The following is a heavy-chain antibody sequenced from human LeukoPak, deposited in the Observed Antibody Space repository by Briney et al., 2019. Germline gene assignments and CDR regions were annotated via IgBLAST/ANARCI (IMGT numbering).Heavy chain of an antibody. D-gene: IGHD3-16*02. Sequence: ASVKVSCKASGYTFTSYYIHWVRQAPGEGLEWMGIINPSGGSTSYAQKFQGRVTMTRDTSISTAYMELSRLRSDDTAVYYCARNPYDYVWGSYRSYGAFDIWGQGTMVTVSS. CDR1: GYTFTSYY. CDR2: INPSGGST. CDR3: ARNPYDYVWGSYRSYGAFDI. J-gene: IGHJ3*02. V-gene: IGHV1-46*01.